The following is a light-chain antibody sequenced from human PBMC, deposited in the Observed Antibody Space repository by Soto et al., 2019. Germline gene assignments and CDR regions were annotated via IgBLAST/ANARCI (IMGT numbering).Light chain of an antibody. V-gene: IGKV3-15*01. CDR1: QSVSSN. J-gene: IGKJ1*01. CDR3: QQYNNWPKT. Sequence: EIVIAQSSAPLSVSPGERDTLSCRASQSVSSNLAWYQQKPGQAPRLLIYGASTRATGIPARFSGSGSGTEFTLTISSLQSEDFAVYYCQQYNNWPKTFGQGTKVDIK. CDR2: GAS.